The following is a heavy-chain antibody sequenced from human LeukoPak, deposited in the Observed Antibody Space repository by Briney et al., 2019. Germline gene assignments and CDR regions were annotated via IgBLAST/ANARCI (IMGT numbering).Heavy chain of an antibody. Sequence: SETLSLTRAVSGGSILPDYWTWVRPPPRRGLEYIWYIYYSGRTNYDPSLKSRVTISVDTSKNQFSLKLSSVTAADTAVYYCARGHYRGTYPLHWFDPWGQGTLVTVSS. J-gene: IGHJ5*02. CDR2: IYYSGRT. D-gene: IGHD1-26*01. V-gene: IGHV4-59*01. CDR3: ARGHYRGTYPLHWFDP. CDR1: GGSILPDY.